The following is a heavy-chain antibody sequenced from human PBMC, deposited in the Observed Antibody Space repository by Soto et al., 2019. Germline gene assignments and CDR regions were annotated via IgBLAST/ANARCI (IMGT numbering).Heavy chain of an antibody. J-gene: IGHJ6*02. D-gene: IGHD5-12*01. CDR2: ISAYSGKT. Sequence: QVQLVQSGGEVKKPGASVKLSCTASGYTFTSYGISWVRQAPGQGLEWMGRISAYSGKTNYAQNVRRRDNVTTHKSTRTAYMDLRRLRSDDTAVYYCARGGDVNYYHGMDVWGHGTTVTVSS. CDR3: ARGGDVNYYHGMDV. V-gene: IGHV1-18*01. CDR1: GYTFTSYG.